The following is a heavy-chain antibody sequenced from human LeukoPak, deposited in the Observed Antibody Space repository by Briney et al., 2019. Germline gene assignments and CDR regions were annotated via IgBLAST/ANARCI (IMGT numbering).Heavy chain of an antibody. D-gene: IGHD4/OR15-4a*01. Sequence: PSETLSLTCVVYGGSFSDYFWSWIRQPPGKGLEWIGEINRSGITNSNPSLKSRVTISLDTSKNQFSLNLSSVTTADTAVYYCATNRGDAFNIWGQGTTVTVSS. CDR2: INRSGIT. V-gene: IGHV4-34*01. J-gene: IGHJ3*02. CDR1: GGSFSDYF. CDR3: ATNRGDAFNI.